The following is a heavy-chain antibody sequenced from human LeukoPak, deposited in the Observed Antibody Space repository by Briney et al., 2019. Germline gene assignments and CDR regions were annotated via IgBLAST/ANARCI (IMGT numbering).Heavy chain of an antibody. CDR2: IYYSGST. CDR3: ARLRMSRGHDAFDI. CDR1: GGSISSYY. Sequence: PSETLSLTCTVSGGSISSYYWSWIRQPPGKGLEWIGYIYYSGSTNYNPSLKSRVTISVDTSKNQFSLKLSSVTAADTAVYYCARLRMSRGHDAFDIWGQGTMVTVSS. J-gene: IGHJ3*02. V-gene: IGHV4-59*08. D-gene: IGHD2-8*01.